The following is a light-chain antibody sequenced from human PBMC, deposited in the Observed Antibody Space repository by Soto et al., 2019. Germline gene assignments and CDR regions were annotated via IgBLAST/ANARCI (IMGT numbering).Light chain of an antibody. CDR2: WGC. Sequence: DNVMNKTARTRFVTFGVAAYITGMSRXRILHKNGYNYVDWYMQKPGQSPQLLIYWGCNRASGVPDRFSGSGSATYFTLEISRVEADDVGVYYCMQPLEKFRTFGQGTKA. J-gene: IGKJ1*01. CDR3: MQPLEKFRT. V-gene: IGKV2-28*01. CDR1: XRILHKNGYNY.